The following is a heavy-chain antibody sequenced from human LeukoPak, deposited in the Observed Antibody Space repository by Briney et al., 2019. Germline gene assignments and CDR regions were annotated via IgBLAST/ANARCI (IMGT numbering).Heavy chain of an antibody. Sequence: PSETLSLTCTVSGGSISSYYWSWIRQPPGKGLEWIGYIYYSGSTNYNPSLKSRVTISVDTSKNQFSLKLSSVTAADTAVYYCARHGSWKPINNWFDPWGQGTLVTVSS. CDR2: IYYSGST. J-gene: IGHJ5*02. CDR3: ARHGSWKPINNWFDP. CDR1: GGSISSYY. D-gene: IGHD3-10*01. V-gene: IGHV4-59*08.